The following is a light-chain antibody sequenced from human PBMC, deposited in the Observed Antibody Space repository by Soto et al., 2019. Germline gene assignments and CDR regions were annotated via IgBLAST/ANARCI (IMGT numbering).Light chain of an antibody. CDR3: QQYTSYYT. CDR2: KAS. CDR1: QSISNW. Sequence: DIQMTQSPSTLSASVGDRVAITCRASQSISNWLAWYQQKPGKAPKLLIYKASTLQSGVPSRFSGSGSGADFTLTISSVQPDDFGTYYCQQYTSYYTFGQGTKLEIK. J-gene: IGKJ2*01. V-gene: IGKV1-5*03.